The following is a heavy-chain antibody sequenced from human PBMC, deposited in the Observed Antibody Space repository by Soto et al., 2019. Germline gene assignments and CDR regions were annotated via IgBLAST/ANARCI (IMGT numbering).Heavy chain of an antibody. V-gene: IGHV3-48*01. Sequence: EVQLVESGGGLVQPGGSLRVSCAASGFTFSSYSMNWVRQAPGKGLEWVSYISSSSSTIYYADSVKGRFTISRDNAKNSLYLQMNSLRAEDTAVYYCARDGGYSYGPLDYWGQGTLVTVSS. J-gene: IGHJ4*02. CDR1: GFTFSSYS. CDR2: ISSSSSTI. CDR3: ARDGGYSYGPLDY. D-gene: IGHD5-18*01.